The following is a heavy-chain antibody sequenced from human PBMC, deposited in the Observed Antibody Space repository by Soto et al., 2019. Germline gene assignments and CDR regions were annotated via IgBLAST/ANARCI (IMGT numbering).Heavy chain of an antibody. CDR3: ARPRCRGGSCHVIYFYYLDV. J-gene: IGHJ6*03. CDR2: ISSSGSTV. CDR1: GFTFIDDN. D-gene: IGHD3-16*01. Sequence: GGSLRLSCAASGFTFIDDNMSWILQAPGKGLEWVSYISSSGSTVYYADSVKGRFTISRDNAKNSLYLQMNSLRAEDTAVYYCARPRCRGGSCHVIYFYYLDVWGKGTTVIVSS. V-gene: IGHV3-11*01.